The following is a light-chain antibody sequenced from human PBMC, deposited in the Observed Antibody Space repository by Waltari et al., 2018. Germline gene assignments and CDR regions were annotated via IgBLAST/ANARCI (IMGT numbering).Light chain of an antibody. CDR2: RSD. V-gene: IGLV1-44*01. J-gene: IGLJ3*02. CDR3: AAWDDSLHGHWV. Sequence: QSVLTQPPSASGTPGQRVTISCSGSSSNIGDNVVNWYQQLPGKAPTLLIYRSDARYSGVPDRFSGSKSGTIASRAISGLQSADEGDYYCAAWDDSLHGHWVFGGGTKVTVL. CDR1: SSNIGDNV.